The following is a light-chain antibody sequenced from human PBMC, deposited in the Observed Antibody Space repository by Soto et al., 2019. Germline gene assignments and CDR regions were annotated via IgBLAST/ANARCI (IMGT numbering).Light chain of an antibody. V-gene: IGLV3-1*01. CDR2: QDN. CDR1: KLGNKY. J-gene: IGLJ3*02. CDR3: QAWDSRSYVV. Sequence: SSELNQPPSVSVSPGQTAIITCSGDKLGNKYTCWYQQKPGQSPVLVIYQDNKRPSGIPERFSGSNSGNTATLTISGTQAMDEADYYCQAWDSRSYVVFGGGTKLTVL.